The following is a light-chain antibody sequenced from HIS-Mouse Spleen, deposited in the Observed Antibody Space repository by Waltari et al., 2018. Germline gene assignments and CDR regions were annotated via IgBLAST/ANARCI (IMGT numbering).Light chain of an antibody. CDR3: AAWDDSLSGPV. J-gene: IGLJ3*02. Sequence: QSVLTQPPSASGTPGQRVTISCSGSSSNIGSNYVYWYQQLPGTAPKLLIYRNNQRPSGVPDRFSGSKSGNSASLAISGRRSEDEADYYCAAWDDSLSGPVFGGGTKLTVL. CDR1: SSNIGSNY. V-gene: IGLV1-47*01. CDR2: RNN.